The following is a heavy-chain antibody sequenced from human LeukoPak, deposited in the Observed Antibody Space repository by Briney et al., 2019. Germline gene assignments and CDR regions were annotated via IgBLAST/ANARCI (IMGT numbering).Heavy chain of an antibody. D-gene: IGHD3-10*01. CDR1: GVNFSTDS. CDR3: ARDKPFGGLGSHFDY. Sequence: GGSLRLSCAASGVNFSTDSMNWVRQAPGKGLEWVSYISSTGSPIYYADSVKGRFTISRDNAENSLYLQMNSLRVEDTAIYYCARDKPFGGLGSHFDYWGQGILVTVSS. CDR2: ISSTGSPI. V-gene: IGHV3-48*04. J-gene: IGHJ4*02.